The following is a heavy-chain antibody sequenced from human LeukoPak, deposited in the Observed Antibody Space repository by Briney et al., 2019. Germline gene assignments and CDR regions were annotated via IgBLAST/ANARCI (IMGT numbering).Heavy chain of an antibody. CDR2: INHSGST. J-gene: IGHJ4*02. CDR3: ARGLGGVGAASLIAYYFDY. CDR1: GGSFSGYY. V-gene: IGHV4-34*01. D-gene: IGHD1-26*01. Sequence: SETLSLTCAVYGGSFSGYYWSWLRQPPGKGLEWIGEINHSGSTNYNPSLKSRVPISVDTSKNQFSLKLSSVTAADTAVYYCARGLGGVGAASLIAYYFDYWGQGTLVTVSS.